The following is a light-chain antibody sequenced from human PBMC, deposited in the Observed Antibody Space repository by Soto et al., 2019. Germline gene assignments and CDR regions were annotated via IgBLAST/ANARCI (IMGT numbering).Light chain of an antibody. CDR1: QSLTSSH. CDR2: GAS. J-gene: IGKJ1*01. V-gene: IGKV3-20*01. Sequence: EIVLTQSPGTLSLSPGERATLSCRASQSLTSSHLAWYHQKPGQAPRLLIYGASSRAAGIPDRFSGSGSGADFTLTIRRLEPEDLAVDFCQHYGGSPTFGQGTKVEIK. CDR3: QHYGGSPT.